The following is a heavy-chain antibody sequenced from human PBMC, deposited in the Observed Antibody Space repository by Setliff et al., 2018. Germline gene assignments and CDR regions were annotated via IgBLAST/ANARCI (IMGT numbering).Heavy chain of an antibody. D-gene: IGHD1-1*01. V-gene: IGHV4-59*04. CDR3: ASRTTGPGGWFDF. CDR1: GGSVDRDY. J-gene: IGHJ5*01. Sequence: SETLSLTCSVSGGSVDRDYWSWIRQPPGKGLEWIGTIYYSGTTYYNPSLKSRVTISIDTSKNQFSLNLNSVTAADTAVYYCASRTTGPGGWFDFWGQGSLVTVSS. CDR2: IYYSGTT.